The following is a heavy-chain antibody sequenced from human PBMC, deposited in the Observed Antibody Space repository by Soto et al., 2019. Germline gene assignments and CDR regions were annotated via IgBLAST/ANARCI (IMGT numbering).Heavy chain of an antibody. J-gene: IGHJ4*02. D-gene: IGHD3-16*02. CDR1: GVTIRSDAYY. Sequence: TLSLTCTVSGVTIRSDAYYWSWIPQPPGKGLEWIGNIYHTGSTYYSPSLKSRFYISLDRSTNQFSLRLSSVPAADTALYYCARYRFSGTKRSKFDYWGQGTLVTVSS. CDR2: IYHTGST. V-gene: IGHV4-31*03. CDR3: ARYRFSGTKRSKFDY.